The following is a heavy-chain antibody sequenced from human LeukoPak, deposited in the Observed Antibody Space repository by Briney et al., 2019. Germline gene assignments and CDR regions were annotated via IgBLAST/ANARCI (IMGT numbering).Heavy chain of an antibody. D-gene: IGHD1-7*01. Sequence: TGGSLRLSCAASGFTFSNYWMHWVRQAPGKGLVWVSRIDSDGVSTIYADSVKGRFTISRDNAKNTLYLQMNSLRVEDTAVYYCARQPELELPYWGQGTLVTVSS. CDR1: GFTFSNYW. J-gene: IGHJ4*02. CDR2: IDSDGVST. CDR3: ARQPELELPY. V-gene: IGHV3-74*01.